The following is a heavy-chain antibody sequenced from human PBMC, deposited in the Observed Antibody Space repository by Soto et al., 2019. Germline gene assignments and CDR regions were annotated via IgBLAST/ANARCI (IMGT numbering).Heavy chain of an antibody. CDR3: ARDGGQWLRYNWFDP. CDR1: GYTFTSYG. Sequence: ASVKFSCKASGYTFTSYGISWVRQAPGQGLEWMGWISAYNGNTNYAQKLQGRVTMTTDTSTSTAYMELRSLRSDDTAVYYCARDGGQWLRYNWFDPWGQGTLVTVSS. V-gene: IGHV1-18*01. D-gene: IGHD6-19*01. CDR2: ISAYNGNT. J-gene: IGHJ5*02.